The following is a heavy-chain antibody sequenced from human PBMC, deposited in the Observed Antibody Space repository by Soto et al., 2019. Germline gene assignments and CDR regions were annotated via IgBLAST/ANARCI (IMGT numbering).Heavy chain of an antibody. D-gene: IGHD2-15*01. V-gene: IGHV4-59*01. Sequence: ETLSLTCTVSGGSISSYYWSWIRQPPGKGLEWIGYIYYSGSTNYNPSLKSRVTISVDTSKNQFSLKLSSVTAADTAVYYCARFGGLRSSYGMDVWGQGTTVTVSS. J-gene: IGHJ6*02. CDR3: ARFGGLRSSYGMDV. CDR2: IYYSGST. CDR1: GGSISSYY.